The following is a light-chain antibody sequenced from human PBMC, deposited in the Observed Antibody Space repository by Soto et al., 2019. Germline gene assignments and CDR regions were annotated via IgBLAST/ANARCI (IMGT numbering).Light chain of an antibody. CDR2: GNS. J-gene: IGLJ2*01. CDR1: SSNIGTGYD. V-gene: IGLV1-40*01. CDR3: QYYDSSLNEGV. Sequence: QAVVTQPPSVSGAPGQRVTISCTGSSSNIGTGYDVHWYQQLPGTAPKLLIYGNSNRPSGVPDRFSGSKSGTSASLAITGLQDEDEADYYCQYYDSSLNEGVFGGGTKLTVL.